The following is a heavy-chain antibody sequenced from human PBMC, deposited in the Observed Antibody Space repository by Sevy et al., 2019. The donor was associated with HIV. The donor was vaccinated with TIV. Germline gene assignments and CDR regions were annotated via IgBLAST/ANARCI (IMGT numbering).Heavy chain of an antibody. CDR1: GFTFRNFW. D-gene: IGHD3-10*01. CDR2: IRQDGSEK. Sequence: GWSLRLSCAVSGFTFRNFWMSWVRQAPGKGPEGVATIRQDGSEKSYVDSVRGRFTISRDNAKNSLFLQLNSLRADDTAIYYCAKSYFGSGTSYGMDLWGRGTTVTVSS. V-gene: IGHV3-7*01. CDR3: AKSYFGSGTSYGMDL. J-gene: IGHJ6*02.